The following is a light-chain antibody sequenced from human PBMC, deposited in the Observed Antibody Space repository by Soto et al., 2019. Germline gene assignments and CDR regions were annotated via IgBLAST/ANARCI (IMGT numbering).Light chain of an antibody. CDR1: QSINSN. J-gene: IGKJ1*01. CDR2: GAS. CDR3: QQYNDWPTWT. Sequence: IVMTQSPVTLSVSPGERATLSCRASQSINSNLAWYQQKFGQVPRLLIYGASTRATGIPARFSGSGSGTEFTLTISSLQSEDFAVYYCQQYNDWPTWTFGQGTKVEIK. V-gene: IGKV3-15*01.